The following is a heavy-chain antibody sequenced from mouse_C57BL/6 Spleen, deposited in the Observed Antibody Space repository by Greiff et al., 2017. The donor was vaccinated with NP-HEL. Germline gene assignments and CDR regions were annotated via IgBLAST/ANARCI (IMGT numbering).Heavy chain of an antibody. Sequence: EVKLVESGGGLVKPGGSLKLSCAASGFTFSDYGMHWVRQAPEKGLEWVAYISSGSSTIYYADTVKGRFTISRDNAKNTLFLQMTSLRSEDTAMYYCAKGGYGSSQFAYWGQGTLVTVSA. CDR3: AKGGYGSSQFAY. CDR2: ISSGSSTI. J-gene: IGHJ3*01. CDR1: GFTFSDYG. D-gene: IGHD1-1*01. V-gene: IGHV5-17*01.